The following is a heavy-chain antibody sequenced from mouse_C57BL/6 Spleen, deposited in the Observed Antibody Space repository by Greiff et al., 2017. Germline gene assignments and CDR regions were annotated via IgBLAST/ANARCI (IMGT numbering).Heavy chain of an antibody. V-gene: IGHV5-12*01. CDR3: ARHPGFAY. J-gene: IGHJ3*01. CDR2: ISNGGGST. Sequence: EVQLVESGGGLVQPGGSLKLSCAASGFTFSDYYMYWVRQTPEKRLEWVAYISNGGGSTYYPDTVKGRFTISRDNAKNTLYLQMSRLKSEDTAMYYCARHPGFAYWGQGTLVTVSA. CDR1: GFTFSDYY.